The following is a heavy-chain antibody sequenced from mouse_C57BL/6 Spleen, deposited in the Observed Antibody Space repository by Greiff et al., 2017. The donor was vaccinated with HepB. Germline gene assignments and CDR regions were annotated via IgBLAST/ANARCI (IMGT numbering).Heavy chain of an antibody. V-gene: IGHV1-69*01. CDR1: GYTFTSYW. Sequence: QVHVKQPGAELVMPGASVKLSCKASGYTFTSYWMHWVKQRPGQGLEWIGEIDPSDSYTNYNQKFKGKSTLTVDKSSSTAYMQLSSLTSEDSAVYYCARGGLYYYGSSYGYAMDYWGQGTSVTVSS. CDR3: ARGGLYYYGSSYGYAMDY. J-gene: IGHJ4*01. D-gene: IGHD1-1*01. CDR2: IDPSDSYT.